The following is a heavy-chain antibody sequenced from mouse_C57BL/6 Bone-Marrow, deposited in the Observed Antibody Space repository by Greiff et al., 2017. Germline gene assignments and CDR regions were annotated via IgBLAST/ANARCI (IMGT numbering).Heavy chain of an antibody. D-gene: IGHD4-1*01. CDR3: ARSGPLGRSFDY. J-gene: IGHJ2*01. CDR2: IYPTSGRT. CDR1: GYTFTSYW. Sequence: VQLQQPGAELVKPGASVKMSCKASGYTFTSYWITWVKQRPGQGLEWIGDIYPTSGRTNYNEKFKSKAILTVDTSSNTAYMQLSSLTSEASAVFYCARSGPLGRSFDYWGQGTTRTGSS. V-gene: IGHV1-55*01.